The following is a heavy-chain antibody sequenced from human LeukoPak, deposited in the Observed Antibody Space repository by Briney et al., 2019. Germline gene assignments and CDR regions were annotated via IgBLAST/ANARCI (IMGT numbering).Heavy chain of an antibody. D-gene: IGHD3-3*02. CDR1: VGSFSEYY. Sequence: SETLSLTCSVFVGSFSEYYWSWIRQPPWKGLEWIGEINHSGSTNYNPSLKSRVTISVDTSKNQISLILNSVTAADTAVYYCARGISTHWFDPWGQGTLVIVSS. V-gene: IGHV4-34*01. CDR2: INHSGST. J-gene: IGHJ5*02. CDR3: ARGISTHWFDP.